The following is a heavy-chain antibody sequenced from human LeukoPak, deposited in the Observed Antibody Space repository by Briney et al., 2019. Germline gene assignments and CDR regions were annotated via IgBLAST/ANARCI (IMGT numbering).Heavy chain of an antibody. CDR2: IYYSGST. J-gene: IGHJ4*02. Sequence: SETLSLTCTVSGGSISSYYWSWIRQPPGKGLEWIGYIYYSGSTNYNPSLKSRVTMSVDTSKNQFSLKLSSVTAADTAVYYCARETFGSGSQIFDYWGQGTLVTVSS. V-gene: IGHV4-59*12. CDR3: ARETFGSGSQIFDY. D-gene: IGHD3-10*01. CDR1: GGSISSYY.